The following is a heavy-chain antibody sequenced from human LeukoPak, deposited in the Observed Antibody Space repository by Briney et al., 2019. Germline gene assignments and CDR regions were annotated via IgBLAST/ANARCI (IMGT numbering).Heavy chain of an antibody. CDR2: ISGSGGST. J-gene: IGHJ4*02. CDR3: AKEGYTSSSPGVDY. Sequence: PGGSLGLSCAASGFTFSSYAMNWVRQAPGEGLEWVSVISGSGGSTYYADSVKGRFTISRDNSKNTLYLQMNSLRAEETAVYYCAKEGYTSSSPGVDYWGQGTLVTVSS. CDR1: GFTFSSYA. D-gene: IGHD6-6*01. V-gene: IGHV3-23*01.